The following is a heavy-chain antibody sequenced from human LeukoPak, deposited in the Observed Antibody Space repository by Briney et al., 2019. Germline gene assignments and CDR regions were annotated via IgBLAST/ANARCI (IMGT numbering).Heavy chain of an antibody. CDR3: ARDLYSSRSR. CDR2: IYSGGKT. Sequence: GGSLRLSCAASGFIVSYNYMSWVRQAAGKGLEWVSVIYSGGKTFYADSVKGRFTISRDNSKNTLYLQMNSLRAEDTAVYYCARDLYSSRSRWGQGTLVTVSS. J-gene: IGHJ4*02. V-gene: IGHV3-66*01. CDR1: GFIVSYNY. D-gene: IGHD6-13*01.